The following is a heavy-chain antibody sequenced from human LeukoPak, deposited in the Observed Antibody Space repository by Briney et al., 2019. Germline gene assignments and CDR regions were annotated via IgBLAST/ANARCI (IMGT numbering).Heavy chain of an antibody. J-gene: IGHJ3*02. V-gene: IGHV3-74*01. CDR1: GFSFRSSS. CDR3: ARDGVNCSGAGCYSFFAFDI. D-gene: IGHD2-15*01. CDR2: VYSDGRTA. Sequence: GGSLRLSCADSGFSFRSSSVYWGCQAPGQGLVWVSRVYSDGRTATYADSVKGRFTISRDNSKNTLYLQMNSLRAEDTAVYYCARDGVNCSGAGCYSFFAFDIWGQGTMVTVSS.